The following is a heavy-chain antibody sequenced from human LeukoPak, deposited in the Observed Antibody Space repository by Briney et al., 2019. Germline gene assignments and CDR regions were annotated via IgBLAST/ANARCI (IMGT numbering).Heavy chain of an antibody. V-gene: IGHV4-34*01. D-gene: IGHD2-2*01. J-gene: IGHJ6*03. CDR1: GGSFSGYY. Sequence: SETLSLTCAVYGGSFSGYYWSWIRQPPGKGLEWIGEINHSGSTNYNPSLKSRVTISVDTSKNQFSLKLSSVTAADTAVYYCARGVVPAAPGDYYMDVWGKGTTATVSS. CDR2: INHSGST. CDR3: ARGVVPAAPGDYYMDV.